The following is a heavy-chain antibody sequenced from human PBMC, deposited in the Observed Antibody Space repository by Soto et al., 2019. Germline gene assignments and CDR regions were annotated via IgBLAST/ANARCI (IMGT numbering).Heavy chain of an antibody. J-gene: IGHJ6*02. CDR3: ASEEGRTMVRGVSYGMDV. V-gene: IGHV3-33*01. Sequence: GGSLRLSCAASGFTFSSYGMHWVRQAPGKGLEWVAVIWYDGSNKYYADSVKGRFTISRDNSKNTLYLQMNSLRAEDTAVYYCASEEGRTMVRGVSYGMDVWGQGTTVTVSS. CDR1: GFTFSSYG. CDR2: IWYDGSNK. D-gene: IGHD3-10*01.